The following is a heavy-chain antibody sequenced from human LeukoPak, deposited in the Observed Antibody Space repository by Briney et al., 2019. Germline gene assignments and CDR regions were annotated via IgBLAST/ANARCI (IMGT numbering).Heavy chain of an antibody. CDR3: AKVGLRFLEWLNYFDY. Sequence: GGSLRLSCAASGFTFSSYAMRWVRQAPGKGLEWVSAISGSGGSTYYADSVKGRFTISRDNSKNTLYLQMNSLRAEDTAVYYCAKVGLRFLEWLNYFDYWGQGTLVTVSS. D-gene: IGHD3-3*01. CDR2: ISGSGGST. V-gene: IGHV3-23*01. J-gene: IGHJ4*02. CDR1: GFTFSSYA.